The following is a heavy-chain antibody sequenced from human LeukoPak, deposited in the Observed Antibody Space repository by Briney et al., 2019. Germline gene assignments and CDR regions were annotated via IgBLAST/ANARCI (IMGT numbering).Heavy chain of an antibody. CDR1: GYTFTGYY. V-gene: IGHV1-2*02. J-gene: IGHJ4*02. CDR2: INPDSGGT. CDR3: ARVPIS. Sequence: ASVKVSRKASGYTFTGYYIHWVRQAPGQGLEWMGWINPDSGGTKYAQKFKGRVTMTRDTSISTAYMELSRLRSDDTAVYYCARVPISWGQGTLVTVSS.